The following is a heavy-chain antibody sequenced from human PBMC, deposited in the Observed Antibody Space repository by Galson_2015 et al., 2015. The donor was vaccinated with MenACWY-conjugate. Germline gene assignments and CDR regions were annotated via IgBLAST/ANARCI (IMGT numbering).Heavy chain of an antibody. V-gene: IGHV3-21*01. CDR3: AKDLYSSSPAFDI. CDR2: ISSSSSYI. CDR1: GFTFSSYS. Sequence: SLRLSCAASGFTFSSYSMNWVRQAPGKGLEWVSSISSSSSYIYYADSVKGRFTISRDNSKNTLYLQMNSLRAEDTAVYYCAKDLYSSSPAFDIWGQGTMVTVSS. D-gene: IGHD6-6*01. J-gene: IGHJ3*02.